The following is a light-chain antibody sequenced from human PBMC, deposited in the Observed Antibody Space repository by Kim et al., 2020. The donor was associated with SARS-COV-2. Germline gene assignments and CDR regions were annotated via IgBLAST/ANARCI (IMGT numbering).Light chain of an antibody. CDR1: NIGTKT. Sequence: SLAPGQTASVSCGGDNIGTKTVHWYQQTPGQAPVLVIFRDHNRPSGIPERFSASKSMNTATLTISRAQVEDEADYYCQVWAGNTYVFGTGTKVTVL. CDR3: QVWAGNTYV. V-gene: IGLV3-9*01. J-gene: IGLJ1*01. CDR2: RDH.